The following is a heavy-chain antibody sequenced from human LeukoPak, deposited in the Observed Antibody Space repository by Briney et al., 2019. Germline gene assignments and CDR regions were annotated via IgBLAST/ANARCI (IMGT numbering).Heavy chain of an antibody. CDR1: GFTFDDYA. CDR2: ICGDGGST. V-gene: IGHV3-43*02. CDR3: AKDFSSGTYYPYYYYGMDV. Sequence: GGSLRLSCAASGFTFDDYAMHWVRQAPGKSLEWVSLICGDGGSTYYADSVKGRFTISRDNSKNSLYLQMNSLRTEDTALYYCAKDFSSGTYYPYYYYGMDVWGQGTTVTVSS. D-gene: IGHD3-10*01. J-gene: IGHJ6*02.